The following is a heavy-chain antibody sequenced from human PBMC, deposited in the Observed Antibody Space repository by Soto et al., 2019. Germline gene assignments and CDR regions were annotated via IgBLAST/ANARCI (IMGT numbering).Heavy chain of an antibody. D-gene: IGHD4-17*01. CDR1: GFSFSTSE. V-gene: IGHV3-48*03. CDR2: ISSIGSTI. CDR3: AKGNSPVTVY. J-gene: IGHJ4*02. Sequence: GGSLRLSCTTSGFSFSTSEMNWVRQAPGKGLEWISYISSIGSTIYYADSVKGRFTISRANAKNSLYLQMSSLRAEDTAVYYCAKGNSPVTVYWGQGSLVTVSS.